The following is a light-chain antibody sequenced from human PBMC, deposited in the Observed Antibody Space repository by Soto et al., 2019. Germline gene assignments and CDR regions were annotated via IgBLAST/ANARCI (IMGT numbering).Light chain of an antibody. CDR2: GNS. V-gene: IGLV1-40*01. CDR3: QSYDSSLSDWV. J-gene: IGLJ3*02. Sequence: QSALTQPPSVSGAPGQRVTISCTGSSSNIGAGYVVHWYQQLPGTAPKLLIYGNSNRPSGVPDRFSGSKSGTSASLAITGLQTEDEADYYCQSYDSSLSDWVFGGGTKLTVL. CDR1: SSNIGAGYV.